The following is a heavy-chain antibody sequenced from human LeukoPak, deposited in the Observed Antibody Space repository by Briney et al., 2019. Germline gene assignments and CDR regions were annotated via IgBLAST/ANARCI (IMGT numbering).Heavy chain of an antibody. CDR3: ARDYGDFYYYYYGMDV. V-gene: IGHV3-74*01. Sequence: PGLSLRLSCAASVFTFRSYWMHWVRQAPRKARVWVSRINSDGSSTSYADSVKGRFTISRDNAKNTLYLQMNSLRAEDTAVYYCARDYGDFYYYYYGMDVWGQGTTVTVSS. J-gene: IGHJ6*02. D-gene: IGHD4-17*01. CDR2: INSDGSST. CDR1: VFTFRSYW.